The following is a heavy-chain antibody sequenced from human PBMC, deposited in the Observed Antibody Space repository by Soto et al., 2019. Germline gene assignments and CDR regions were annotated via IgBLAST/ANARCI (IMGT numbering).Heavy chain of an antibody. V-gene: IGHV4-30-4*01. D-gene: IGHD4-17*01. CDR2: IFYTGST. CDR1: GGTINSGDYF. CDR3: VSQRTTVPTQAYFDY. Sequence: SETLSLTCSVSGGTINSGDYFWSWIRQPPGKGLEWIGSIFYTGSTYYSPSVKSRVTISVDTSKNRFSLSLNSVTASDTAVYFCVSQRTTVPTQAYFDYWGPGALVTVSS. J-gene: IGHJ4*02.